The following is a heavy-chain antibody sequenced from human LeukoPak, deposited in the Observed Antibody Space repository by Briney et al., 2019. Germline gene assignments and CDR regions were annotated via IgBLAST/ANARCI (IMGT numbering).Heavy chain of an antibody. CDR2: IYYTGST. V-gene: IGHV4-61*05. J-gene: IGHJ6*03. CDR3: ARLIVGAIPHYYMDV. D-gene: IGHD1-26*01. CDR1: DASISNTNYY. Sequence: KPSETLSLTCTVSDASISNTNYYWDWVRQPPGKGLEWIGYIYYTGSTNYNPSLKSRVTISVDTSKNQFSLKLSSVTAADTAVYYCARLIVGAIPHYYMDVWGKGTTVTVS.